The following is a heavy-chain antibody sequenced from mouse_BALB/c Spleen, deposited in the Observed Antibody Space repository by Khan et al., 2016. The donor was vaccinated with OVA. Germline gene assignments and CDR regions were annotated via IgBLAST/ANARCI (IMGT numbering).Heavy chain of an antibody. CDR2: ISSAGDYT. J-gene: IGHJ3*01. Sequence: EVELVESGGDLVKPGGSLKLSCAASGFTFSSYGMSWVRQTPDKRLEWVATISSAGDYTYYPDNVKGQFTISRDNAKNTLYLQMSSLQSEEAARFYGARHLTGAVAYGGQGTVGTVAA. D-gene: IGHD1-1*02. CDR1: GFTFSSYG. V-gene: IGHV5-6*01. CDR3: ARHLTGAVAY.